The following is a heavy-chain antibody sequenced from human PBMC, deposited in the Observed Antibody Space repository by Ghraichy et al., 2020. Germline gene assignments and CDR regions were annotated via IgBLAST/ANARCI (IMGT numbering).Heavy chain of an antibody. J-gene: IGHJ4*02. CDR1: GGSISSYY. D-gene: IGHD6-13*01. V-gene: IGHV4-59*08. CDR3: ARSAAGTLDY. Sequence: SETLSLTCTVSGGSISSYYWSWIRQPPGKGLEWIGYIYYSGNTNYSPSLKSRVTISVDTSKNQFSLKLSSVTAADTAVYYCARSAAGTLDYWGQGTLVTVSS. CDR2: IYYSGNT.